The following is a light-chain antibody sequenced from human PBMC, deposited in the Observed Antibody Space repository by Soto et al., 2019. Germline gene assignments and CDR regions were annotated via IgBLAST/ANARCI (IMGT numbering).Light chain of an antibody. Sequence: QTVVTQEPSFSVSPGGTVTLTCGLNSGSVSTNYYPSWYQQTPGQAPRTLIYSTNTRSSGVPDRFSGSILGNKAALTITGAQAHDESDYYCVLYMGGGIRVFGGGTKLTVL. CDR3: VLYMGGGIRV. J-gene: IGLJ3*02. CDR1: SGSVSTNYY. V-gene: IGLV8-61*01. CDR2: STN.